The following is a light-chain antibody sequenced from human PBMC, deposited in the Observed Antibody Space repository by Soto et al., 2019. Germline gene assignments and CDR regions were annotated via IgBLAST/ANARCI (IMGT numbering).Light chain of an antibody. CDR2: VNNDGSH. V-gene: IGLV4-69*01. CDR1: SGHSSYD. CDR3: QTWGTGRGV. Sequence: QLVLTQSPSASASLGASVKLTCTLSSGHSSYDIAWHQQQPEKGPRYLMKVNNDGSHFKGDGIPDRFSGSSSGAERYLTISSLQSDDEADYYCQTWGTGRGVFGGGTQLTVL. J-gene: IGLJ2*01.